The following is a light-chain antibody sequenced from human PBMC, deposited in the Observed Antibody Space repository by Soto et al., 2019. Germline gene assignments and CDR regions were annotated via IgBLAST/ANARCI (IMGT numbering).Light chain of an antibody. V-gene: IGKV3-11*01. CDR1: QSVSSY. J-gene: IGKJ2*01. CDR3: QQRSNSYT. Sequence: EIVLTQSPATLSLSPGERATLSCRASQSVSSYLAWYQQKPGQAPRLLIYDASNRATGIPARFSGSGSGTDFTLTISSLEPEDFAVYYCQQRSNSYTFGQGTK. CDR2: DAS.